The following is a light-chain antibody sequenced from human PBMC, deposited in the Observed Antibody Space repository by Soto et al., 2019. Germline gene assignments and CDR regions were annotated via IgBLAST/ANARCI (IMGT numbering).Light chain of an antibody. CDR2: DAS. CDR3: QQSYRTPT. J-gene: IGKJ5*01. CDR1: QSIASY. Sequence: DIQMTQSPSSLSASVGDRVTITCRASQSIASYLNWYQQKPGKAPELLIYDASSLESGVPSRFSGSGFGTEFTLTISSLQPDDFATYYCQQSYRTPTFGQGTRLEI. V-gene: IGKV1-39*01.